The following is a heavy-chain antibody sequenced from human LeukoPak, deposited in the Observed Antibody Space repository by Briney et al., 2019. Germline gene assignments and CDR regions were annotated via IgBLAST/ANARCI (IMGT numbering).Heavy chain of an antibody. CDR3: ARGGFGELLDADYFDY. CDR1: GGSFSGYY. CDR2: INHSGST. V-gene: IGHV4-34*01. Sequence: HSETLSLTCAVYGGSFSGYYWSWIRQPPGKGLEWIGEINHSGSTNYNPSLKSRVTISVDTSKNQFSPKLSSVTAADTAVYYCARGGFGELLDADYFDYWGQGTLVTVSS. J-gene: IGHJ4*02. D-gene: IGHD3-10*01.